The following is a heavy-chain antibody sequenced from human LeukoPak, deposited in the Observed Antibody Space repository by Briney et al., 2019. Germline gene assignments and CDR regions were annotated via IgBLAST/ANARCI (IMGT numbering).Heavy chain of an antibody. V-gene: IGHV4-4*07. CDR3: AREYSSGWSRGFDY. CDR2: IYTSGST. CDR1: GGSISSYY. J-gene: IGHJ4*02. Sequence: KASETLSLTCTVSGGSISSYYWSWIRQPAGKGLEWIGRIYTSGSTNYNPSLKSRVTMSVDTSKNQFSLKLSTVTAADTAVYYCAREYSSGWSRGFDYWGQGTLVTVSS. D-gene: IGHD6-19*01.